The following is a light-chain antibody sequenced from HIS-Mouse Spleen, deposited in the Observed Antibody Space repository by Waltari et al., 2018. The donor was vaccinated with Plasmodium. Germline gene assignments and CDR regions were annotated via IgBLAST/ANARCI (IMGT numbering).Light chain of an antibody. CDR3: QQYDNLPYT. Sequence: DIQMTQSPSSLSASVGARVTLTSQASQDISNYLNWYQQKPGKAPKLLIYDASNLETGVPSRFSGSGSGTDFTFTISSLQPEDIATYYCQQYDNLPYTFGQGTKLEIK. J-gene: IGKJ2*01. CDR1: QDISNY. CDR2: DAS. V-gene: IGKV1-33*01.